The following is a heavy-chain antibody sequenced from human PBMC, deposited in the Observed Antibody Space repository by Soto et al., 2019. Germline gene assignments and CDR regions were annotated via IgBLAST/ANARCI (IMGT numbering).Heavy chain of an antibody. CDR3: ARGLGIAVAGHFDY. J-gene: IGHJ4*02. Sequence: SETLSLTCTVAGGSISGFYWSWVRQPAGKGLEWIGRIYSSGATKYNPSLRNRVTMSVDTSTDQYSLNLASMTAADTAVYYSARGLGIAVAGHFDYWGQGTLVTVSS. CDR1: GGSISGFY. D-gene: IGHD6-19*01. CDR2: IYSSGAT. V-gene: IGHV4-4*07.